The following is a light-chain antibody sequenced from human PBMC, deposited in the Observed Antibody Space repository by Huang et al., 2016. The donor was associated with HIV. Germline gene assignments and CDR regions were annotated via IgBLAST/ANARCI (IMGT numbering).Light chain of an antibody. CDR2: DAS. V-gene: IGKV3-11*01. J-gene: IGKJ5*01. Sequence: EIVLTQSPVTLSLSPGERATLPCRASQSISNYLVWYQQIPGQAPRLLIYDASNRATGIPPRFSGSGSGTDFTLTITSLEPEDFAVYYCQQRRKWPITFGQGTRLEIK. CDR1: QSISNY. CDR3: QQRRKWPIT.